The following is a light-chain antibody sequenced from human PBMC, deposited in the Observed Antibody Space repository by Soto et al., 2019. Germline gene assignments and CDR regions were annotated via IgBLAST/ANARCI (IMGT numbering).Light chain of an antibody. Sequence: DIVMTQSPDSLAVSLGERATINCKSSQSVLYSSDNKNYLAWYQQTPGQPPRLLISWASTRQSGVPDRFSGSGSGTDFTLTISNLQAEDVAVYYCQQYFGPPLSFGGGTKVDIK. J-gene: IGKJ4*01. CDR1: QSVLYSSDNKNY. CDR3: QQYFGPPLS. CDR2: WAS. V-gene: IGKV4-1*01.